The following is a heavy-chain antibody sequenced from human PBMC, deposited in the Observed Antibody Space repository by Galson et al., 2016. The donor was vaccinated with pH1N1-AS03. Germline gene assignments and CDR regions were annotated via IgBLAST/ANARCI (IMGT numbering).Heavy chain of an antibody. CDR1: GYSMTSGYF. CDR2: SYHTGST. CDR3: ARDPPLEIGWYFDL. Sequence: SETLSLTCTVFGYSMTSGYFWGWIRQPPGKGLEWIGSSYHTGSTYYNPSLKSRVSVSIDTSKNQFSLHLMSVTAADTALYYCARDPPLEIGWYFDLWGRGTLVTVSS. V-gene: IGHV4-38-2*02. J-gene: IGHJ2*01. D-gene: IGHD3-3*01.